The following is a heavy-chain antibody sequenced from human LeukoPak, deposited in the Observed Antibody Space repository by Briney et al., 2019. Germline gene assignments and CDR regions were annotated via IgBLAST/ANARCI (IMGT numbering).Heavy chain of an antibody. CDR3: ARDSGSGGYFYYYNVDV. J-gene: IGHJ6*04. CDR1: GFSFSAYA. D-gene: IGHD2-15*01. CDR2: LSSSSGYI. Sequence: PGGSLRLSCAAPGFSFSAYAMSWVRQAPGKGLEWVSSLSSSSGYIYYADSVKGRFTVSRDNAKNSLYLQMNSLRADDTAVYYCARDSGSGGYFYYYNVDVWGKGTTVTVSS. V-gene: IGHV3-21*01.